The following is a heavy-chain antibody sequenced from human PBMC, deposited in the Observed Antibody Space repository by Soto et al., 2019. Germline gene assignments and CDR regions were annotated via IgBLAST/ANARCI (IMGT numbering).Heavy chain of an antibody. J-gene: IGHJ4*02. V-gene: IGHV3-23*01. CDR2: ISGSGGST. D-gene: IGHD3-16*02. CDR1: GFTFSSYA. CDR3: AKDPLRYDYIWGSYRPFFEY. Sequence: GGSLRLSCAAPGFTFSSYAMSWVRQAPGKGLEWVSAISGSGGSTYYADSVKGRFTISRDNSKNTLYLQMNSLRAEDTAVYYCAKDPLRYDYIWGSYRPFFEYWGQGTLVTVSS.